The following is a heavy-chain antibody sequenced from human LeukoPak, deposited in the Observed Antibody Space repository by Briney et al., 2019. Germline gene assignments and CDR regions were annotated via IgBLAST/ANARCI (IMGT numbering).Heavy chain of an antibody. CDR1: GFTFSSYA. CDR2: ISGSGGST. Sequence: PGGSLRLSCAASGFTFSSYAMSWVRQAPGKGLEWVSAISGSGGSTYYADSVKGRLTISRDNSKNTLYLQMNSLRAEDTAVYYCAKVAGAYQVQSIAAADLYYYGMDVWGQGTTVTVSS. V-gene: IGHV3-23*01. CDR3: AKVAGAYQVQSIAAADLYYYGMDV. J-gene: IGHJ6*02. D-gene: IGHD6-13*01.